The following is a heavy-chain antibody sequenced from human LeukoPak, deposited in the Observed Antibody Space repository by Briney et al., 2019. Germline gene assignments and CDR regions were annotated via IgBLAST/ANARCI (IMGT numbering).Heavy chain of an antibody. Sequence: PGGSLRLSCAASGFTFSSYAMHWVRQAPGKGLEWVAVISYDGSNKYYADSVKGRFTISRDNSKNTLYLQMNSLRAEDTAVYYCARDRSSWYPYDAFDIWGQGTMVTVSS. D-gene: IGHD6-13*01. CDR1: GFTFSSYA. V-gene: IGHV3-30*04. CDR2: ISYDGSNK. J-gene: IGHJ3*02. CDR3: ARDRSSWYPYDAFDI.